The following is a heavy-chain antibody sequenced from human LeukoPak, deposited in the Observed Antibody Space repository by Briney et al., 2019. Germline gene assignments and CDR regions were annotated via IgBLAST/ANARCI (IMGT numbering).Heavy chain of an antibody. V-gene: IGHV3-48*04. CDR2: TSSSGSTI. CDR3: ARDVVRGVLAENYFDY. Sequence: GGSLRLSCAASGFTFSSYSMNWVRQAPGKGLEWVSYTSSSGSTIYYADSVKGRFTISRDNAKNSLYLQTNSLRAEGTAVYYCARDVVRGVLAENYFDYWGQGTLVTVSS. J-gene: IGHJ4*02. D-gene: IGHD3-10*01. CDR1: GFTFSSYS.